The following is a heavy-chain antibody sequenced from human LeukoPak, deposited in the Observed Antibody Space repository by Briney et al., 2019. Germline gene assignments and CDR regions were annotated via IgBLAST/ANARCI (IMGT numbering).Heavy chain of an antibody. V-gene: IGHV3-53*04. J-gene: IGHJ4*02. CDR2: IYSSGST. CDR1: GFTVSSDY. D-gene: IGHD3-16*01. CDR3: ARAPTGEAYFDS. Sequence: GGSLRLSCAASGFTVSSDYMSWVRQAPGKGLEWVSVIYSSGSTFYADSMKGRFTLSRHNSENTLSLQMNSLRTGDTAVYYCARAPTGEAYFDSWGQGTLVTVSS.